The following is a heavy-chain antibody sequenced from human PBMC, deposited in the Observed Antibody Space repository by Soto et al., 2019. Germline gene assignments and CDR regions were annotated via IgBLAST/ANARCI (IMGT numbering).Heavy chain of an antibody. V-gene: IGHV4-34*02. J-gene: IGHJ5*02. CDR1: GGSFSDYY. CDR3: ARRPYTYGYIYWFDP. Sequence: QVQLQQWGAGVLKPSETLSLTCAVYGGSFSDYYWTWIRQPPGKGLEWIGEINVSGSTNYNPSLKSRVTLSVDTSKKQFSLRLNSVTAADTAVYYCARRPYTYGYIYWFDPWGQGTLVTVSS. CDR2: INVSGST. D-gene: IGHD5-18*01.